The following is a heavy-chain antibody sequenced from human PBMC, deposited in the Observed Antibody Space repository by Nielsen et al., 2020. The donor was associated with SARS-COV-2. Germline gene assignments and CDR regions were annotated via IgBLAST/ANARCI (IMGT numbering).Heavy chain of an antibody. V-gene: IGHV4-61*01. Sequence: SETLSLTCTVSGGSISSSSYYWSWIRQPPGKGLEWLGYIYYSGSTDYNPSLKGPVTISVDTSKNQFSLKLTSVTTADTAVYYCARGSGYYRGNFDFWGQGTLVTVSS. J-gene: IGHJ4*02. CDR3: ARGSGYYRGNFDF. CDR2: IYYSGST. CDR1: GGSISSSSYY. D-gene: IGHD3-3*01.